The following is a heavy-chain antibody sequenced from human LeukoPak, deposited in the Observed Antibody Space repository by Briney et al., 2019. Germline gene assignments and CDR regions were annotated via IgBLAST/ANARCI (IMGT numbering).Heavy chain of an antibody. J-gene: IGHJ4*02. V-gene: IGHV3-15*01. CDR2: IKSKTDGGTT. CDR3: IMFSMIVVVITD. CDR1: GFTFNNAW. Sequence: GGSLRLSCAASGFTFNNAWMSWVRQAPGKGLEWVGRIKSKTDGGTTDYAAPVKGRFTISRDDSKNTLYLQMNSLRTEDTAIYYCIMFSMIVVVITDWGQGTLVTVSS. D-gene: IGHD3-22*01.